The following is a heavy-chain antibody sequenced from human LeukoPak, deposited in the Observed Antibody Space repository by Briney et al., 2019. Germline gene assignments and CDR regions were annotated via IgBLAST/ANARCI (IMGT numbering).Heavy chain of an antibody. CDR2: ISGSSSYI. D-gene: IGHD5-12*01. CDR3: ARGPSGYHNT. Sequence: GGSLRLSCAASGFTFSSYSMNWVRQAPGKGLEWVSSISGSSSYIYYADSVKGRFTISRDNAKNSLYLQMNSLRAEDTAVYYCARGPSGYHNTGGQGTLVTVSS. CDR1: GFTFSSYS. J-gene: IGHJ4*02. V-gene: IGHV3-21*01.